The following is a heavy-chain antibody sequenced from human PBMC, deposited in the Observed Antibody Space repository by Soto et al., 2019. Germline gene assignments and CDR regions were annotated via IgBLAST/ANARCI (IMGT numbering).Heavy chain of an antibody. Sequence: PGGSLRLSCAASGFTFTTYSMNWVRQAPGKGLEWLSYINSGGSAIDYADTVKGRFTISRDDAKNSLYLQMSSLRAEDTAVYYCARDLDWAFDYWGQGTLVTVSS. D-gene: IGHD3-9*01. CDR2: INSGGSAI. J-gene: IGHJ4*02. V-gene: IGHV3-48*01. CDR3: ARDLDWAFDY. CDR1: GFTFTTYS.